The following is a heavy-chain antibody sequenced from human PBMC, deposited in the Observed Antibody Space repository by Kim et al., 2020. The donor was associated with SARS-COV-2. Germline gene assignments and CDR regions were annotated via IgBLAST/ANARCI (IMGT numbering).Heavy chain of an antibody. CDR2: ISSSSSYI. V-gene: IGHV3-21*01. D-gene: IGHD5-12*01. Sequence: GGSLRLSCAASGFTFSRYSMNWVRQAPGKGLEWVSSISSSSSYIYYADSVKGRFTISRDNAKNSLYLQMNSLRAEDTAVYYCARELPYSASPFDYWGQGTLVTVSS. J-gene: IGHJ4*02. CDR3: ARELPYSASPFDY. CDR1: GFTFSRYS.